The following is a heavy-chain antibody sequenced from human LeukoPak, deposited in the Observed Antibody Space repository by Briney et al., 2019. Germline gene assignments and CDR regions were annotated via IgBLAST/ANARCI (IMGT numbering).Heavy chain of an antibody. Sequence: TGGSLRLSCAASGFTFSSYAMSWVRQAPGKGLEWVSAISGSGGSTYYADSVKGRCTISRDNSKNTLYMQMNSLRAEDTAVYYCAKLGGSYRSFDYWGQGTLVTVSS. J-gene: IGHJ4*02. CDR3: AKLGGSYRSFDY. D-gene: IGHD1-26*01. CDR2: ISGSGGST. V-gene: IGHV3-23*01. CDR1: GFTFSSYA.